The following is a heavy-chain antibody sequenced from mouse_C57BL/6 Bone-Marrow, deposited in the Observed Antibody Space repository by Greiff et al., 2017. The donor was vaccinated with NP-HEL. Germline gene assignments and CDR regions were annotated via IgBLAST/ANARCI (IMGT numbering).Heavy chain of an antibody. V-gene: IGHV1-64*01. CDR2: IHPNSGST. Sequence: VQLQESGAELVKPGASVKLSCKASGYTFTSYWMHWVKQRPGQGLEWIGMIHPNSGSTNYNEKFKSKATLTVDKSSSTAYMQLSSLTSEDSAVYYCARGRLRRRDYFDYWGQGTTLTVSS. CDR1: GYTFTSYW. D-gene: IGHD2-2*01. J-gene: IGHJ2*01. CDR3: ARGRLRRRDYFDY.